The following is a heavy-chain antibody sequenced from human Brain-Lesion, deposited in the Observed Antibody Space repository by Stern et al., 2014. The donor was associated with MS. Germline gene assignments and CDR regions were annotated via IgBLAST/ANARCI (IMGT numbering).Heavy chain of an antibody. V-gene: IGHV1-2*02. CDR1: GYIFTGYY. CDR2: INPNTGGT. J-gene: IGHJ6*02. Sequence: VQLVQSGAEVKKPGASVKVSCKTSGYIFTGYYIHWVRQAPGQGLEWMAWINPNTGGTKYGQKFQGRVTMSRDTSISTAYVELSSLTSDDTAVYYCARDQRGITIFGVVTDYYYLGMDVWGQGTTVPVSS. D-gene: IGHD3-3*01. CDR3: ARDQRGITIFGVVTDYYYLGMDV.